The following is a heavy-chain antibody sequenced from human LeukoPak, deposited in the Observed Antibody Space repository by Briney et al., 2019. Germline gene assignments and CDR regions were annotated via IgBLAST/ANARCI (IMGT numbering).Heavy chain of an antibody. CDR1: GFTFSSYA. CDR2: ISGSGGST. V-gene: IGHV3-23*01. D-gene: IGHD1-1*01. CDR3: AKSHTTGTLSAFDY. Sequence: GGSLRLSCAASGFTFSSYAMSWVRQAPGKGLEWVSAISGSGGSTYYADAVKGRFTISRDNSKDTLYLQMNSLRAEDTAVYYCAKSHTTGTLSAFDYWGQGTLVTVSS. J-gene: IGHJ4*02.